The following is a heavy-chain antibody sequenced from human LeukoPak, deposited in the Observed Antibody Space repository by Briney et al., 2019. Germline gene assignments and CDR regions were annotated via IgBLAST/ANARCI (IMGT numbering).Heavy chain of an antibody. D-gene: IGHD5-24*01. CDR3: AKDRGMATVLDAFDI. V-gene: IGHV3-23*01. Sequence: GGSLRLSCAASGFTFSNYWMHWVRQVPGKGLEWVSAISGSGGSTYYADSVKGRFTISRDNSKNTLYLQMNSLRAEDTAVYYCAKDRGMATVLDAFDIWGQGTMVTVSS. CDR1: GFTFSNYW. CDR2: ISGSGGST. J-gene: IGHJ3*02.